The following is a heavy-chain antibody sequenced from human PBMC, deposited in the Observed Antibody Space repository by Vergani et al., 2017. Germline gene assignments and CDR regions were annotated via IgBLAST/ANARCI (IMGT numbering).Heavy chain of an antibody. CDR2: IYYSGST. D-gene: IGHD6-6*01. J-gene: IGHJ4*02. CDR3: ARGQGQLATFDY. V-gene: IGHV4-31*01. Sequence: QVQLQESGPGLVKPSQTLSLTCTVSGGSISRGGYYWSWIRQHPGKGLEWIGYIYYSGSTYYNPSLKSLVTISVDTSKNQFSLKLSSVTAAATAVYYCARGQGQLATFDYWGQGTLVTVSS. CDR1: GGSISRGGYY.